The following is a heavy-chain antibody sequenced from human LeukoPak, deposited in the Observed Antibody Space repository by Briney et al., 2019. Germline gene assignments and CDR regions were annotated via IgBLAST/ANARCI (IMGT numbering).Heavy chain of an antibody. CDR2: ISYDGSNK. V-gene: IGHV3-30-3*01. CDR1: GFTFSSYA. D-gene: IGHD1-26*01. Sequence: TGGSQRLSCAASGFTFSSYAMHWVRQAPGKGLEWVAVISYDGSNKYYADSVKGRFTISRDNSKNTLYLQMNSLRAEDTAVYYCARSSQGTIVGSPLSDYWGQGTLVTVSS. CDR3: ARSSQGTIVGSPLSDY. J-gene: IGHJ4*02.